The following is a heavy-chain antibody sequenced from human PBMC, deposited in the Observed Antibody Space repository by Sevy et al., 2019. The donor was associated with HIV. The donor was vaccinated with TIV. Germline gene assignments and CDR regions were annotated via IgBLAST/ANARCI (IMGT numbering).Heavy chain of an antibody. CDR3: ATAPGYYDSAPFDY. D-gene: IGHD3-22*01. CDR1: GFTFNNAW. V-gene: IGHV3-15*01. CDR2: FKSKIDGETT. Sequence: GGSLRLSCAVSGFTFNNAWMNWVRQAPGTGLQWVGLFKSKIDGETTDYAAPVKGRFTISRDDSKNTLFLQMNSLKIEDTAVYYCATAPGYYDSAPFDYWGPGTLVTVSS. J-gene: IGHJ4*02.